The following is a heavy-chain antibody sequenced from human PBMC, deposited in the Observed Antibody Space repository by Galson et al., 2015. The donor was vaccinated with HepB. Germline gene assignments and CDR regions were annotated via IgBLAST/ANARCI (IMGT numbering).Heavy chain of an antibody. CDR2: ISGSRTYT. CDR3: TLLQEHL. J-gene: IGHJ6*01. V-gene: IGHV3-11*03. CDR1: GFTFSDYY. Sequence: CAASGFTFSDYYMSWIRQAPGKGLEWLSYISGSRTYTNYADSVKGRFTISRDNAKNSLFLQMNSLHQGPIGLPPGTLLQEHLWG.